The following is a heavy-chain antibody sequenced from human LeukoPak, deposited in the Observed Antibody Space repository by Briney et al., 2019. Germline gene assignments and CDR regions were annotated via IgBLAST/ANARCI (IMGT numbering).Heavy chain of an antibody. CDR3: ARTGAPGTVDY. CDR2: INHGGSEK. Sequence: GGSLRLSCAASGFSFSGYWMSWARQAPGKGLEGVALINHGGSEKYYVDSVKGRFTISRDNAENSLDLQMNSLRAEDTAVYYCARTGAPGTVDYWGQGTLVTVSS. J-gene: IGHJ4*02. D-gene: IGHD6-13*01. CDR1: GFSFSGYW. V-gene: IGHV3-7*01.